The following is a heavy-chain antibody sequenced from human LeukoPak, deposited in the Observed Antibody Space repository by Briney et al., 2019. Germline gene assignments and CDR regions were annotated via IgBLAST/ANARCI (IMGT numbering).Heavy chain of an antibody. Sequence: ASVKVSCKATGYTFTSYGISWVRQAPAQGLEWMGWISAYNGNTNYAQKLQGRVTMTTDTSTSTTYMELRSLRSDDTAVYYCARDGDSSGWYSAFDIWGRGTMVTVSS. CDR2: ISAYNGNT. CDR1: GYTFTSYG. D-gene: IGHD6-19*01. CDR3: ARDGDSSGWYSAFDI. V-gene: IGHV1-18*01. J-gene: IGHJ3*02.